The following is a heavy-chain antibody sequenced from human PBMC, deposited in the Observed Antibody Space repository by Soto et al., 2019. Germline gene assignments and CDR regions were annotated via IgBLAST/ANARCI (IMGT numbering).Heavy chain of an antibody. CDR1: GGTFSSFV. D-gene: IGHD3-22*01. CDR2: IIPSIGII. Sequence: QVQLVQSGAEVKKPGSSVKVSCKASGGTFSSFVISWVRQAPGQGLEWMGRIIPSIGIINYAQKFQGRVTMTAEASTSTANMELSSLRSDDTAVYYCAREGDMKFHSDSSDEPGYWGQGTLVTVSS. V-gene: IGHV1-69*04. CDR3: AREGDMKFHSDSSDEPGY. J-gene: IGHJ4*02.